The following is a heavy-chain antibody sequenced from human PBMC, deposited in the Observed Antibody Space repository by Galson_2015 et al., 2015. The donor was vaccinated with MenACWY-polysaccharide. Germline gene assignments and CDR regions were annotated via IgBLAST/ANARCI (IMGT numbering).Heavy chain of an antibody. D-gene: IGHD3-22*01. CDR2: ISSSGGYI. CDR3: AREDSGGYYQLDY. Sequence: SLRLSCAASGFTFSSYSMNWVRQAPGKGLEWVSSISSSGGYIYYADSVKGRFTISRDNAKNSLYLQMNSLRAEDTAVYYCAREDSGGYYQLDYWGQGTLVTVSS. CDR1: GFTFSSYS. V-gene: IGHV3-21*01. J-gene: IGHJ4*02.